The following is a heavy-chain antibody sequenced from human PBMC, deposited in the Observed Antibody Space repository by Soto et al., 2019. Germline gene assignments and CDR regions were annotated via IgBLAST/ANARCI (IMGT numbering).Heavy chain of an antibody. CDR3: AKDQTPQLLFGPWFDP. CDR2: ISWNSGSI. CDR1: GFTFDDYA. J-gene: IGHJ5*02. V-gene: IGHV3-9*01. D-gene: IGHD2-2*01. Sequence: QSGGSLRLSCAASGFTFDDYAMHWVRQAPGKGLEWVSGISWNSGSIGYADSVKGRFTISRDNAKNSLYLQMNSLRAEDTALYYCAKDQTPQLLFGPWFDPWGQGTLVTVSS.